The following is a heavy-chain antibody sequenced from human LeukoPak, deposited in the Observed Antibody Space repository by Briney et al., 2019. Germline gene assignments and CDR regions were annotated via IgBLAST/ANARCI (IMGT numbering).Heavy chain of an antibody. J-gene: IGHJ5*02. CDR1: GFTFSSYG. V-gene: IGHV3-33*01. D-gene: IGHD2-2*02. CDR2: IWYDGSNK. Sequence: GRSLRLPCAASGFTFSSYGMHWVRQAPGKGLEWVAVIWYDGSNKYYADSVKGRFTISRDNSKNTLYLQMNSLRAEDTAVYYCARAPTDCSSTSCYTAFVEDNWFDPWGQGTLVTVSS. CDR3: ARAPTDCSSTSCYTAFVEDNWFDP.